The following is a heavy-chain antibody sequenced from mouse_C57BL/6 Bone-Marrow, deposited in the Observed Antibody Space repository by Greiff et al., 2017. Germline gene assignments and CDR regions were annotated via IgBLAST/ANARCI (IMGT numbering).Heavy chain of an antibody. CDR2: MHPNGGSP. V-gene: IGHV1-64*01. D-gene: IGHD2-4*01. Sequence: QVQLQQPGAELVKPGASVKLSCKASGYTFTNYWMHWVKQRPGQGLEWIGMMHPNGGSPDYNEKFKREATLSVDKSSRTAYMELSSLTSEDSAVYYGARSYDCEDYTMDYWGQGTSVTVSS. J-gene: IGHJ4*01. CDR3: ARSYDCEDYTMDY. CDR1: GYTFTNYW.